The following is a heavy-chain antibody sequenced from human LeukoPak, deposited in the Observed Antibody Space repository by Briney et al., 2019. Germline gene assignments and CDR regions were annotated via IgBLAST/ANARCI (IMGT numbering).Heavy chain of an antibody. Sequence: ASVKVSCKASGYTFTSYYMHWVRQAPGQGLEWMGWINPNSGGTNYAQKFQGRVTMTRDTSISTAYMGLSRLRSDDTAVYYCARDVEEYCSSTSCYIVDYWGQGTLVTVSS. CDR3: ARDVEEYCSSTSCYIVDY. J-gene: IGHJ4*02. CDR1: GYTFTSYY. D-gene: IGHD2-2*01. V-gene: IGHV1-2*02. CDR2: INPNSGGT.